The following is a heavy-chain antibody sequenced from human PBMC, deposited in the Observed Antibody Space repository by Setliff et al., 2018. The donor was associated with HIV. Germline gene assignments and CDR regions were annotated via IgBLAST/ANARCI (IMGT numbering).Heavy chain of an antibody. Sequence: SETLSLTCTVSGDSIAASHWNWIRQASGRGLEWIGRIFPSGGTRYNPSLGSRVTMSVDTSKNQFYLHLSSVTAADTAVYYCARVSPLTHYYSMDMWGKGTTVTVSS. D-gene: IGHD7-27*01. CDR3: ARVSPLTHYYSMDM. V-gene: IGHV4-4*07. CDR2: IFPSGGT. J-gene: IGHJ6*04. CDR1: GDSIAASH.